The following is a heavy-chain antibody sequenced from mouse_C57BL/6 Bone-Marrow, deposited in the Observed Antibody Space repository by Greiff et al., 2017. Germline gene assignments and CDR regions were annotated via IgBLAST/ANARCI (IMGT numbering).Heavy chain of an antibody. CDR2: IDPENGDT. CDR3: SLITTGGFAY. Sequence: EVQVVESGAELVRPGASVKLSCTASGFNIKDDYMHWVKQRPEQGLEWIGWIDPENGDTEYASKFQGKATITADTSSNTAYLQLSSLASEDSAVYYCSLITTGGFAYWGQGTLVTVSA. V-gene: IGHV14-4*01. CDR1: GFNIKDDY. J-gene: IGHJ3*01. D-gene: IGHD1-1*01.